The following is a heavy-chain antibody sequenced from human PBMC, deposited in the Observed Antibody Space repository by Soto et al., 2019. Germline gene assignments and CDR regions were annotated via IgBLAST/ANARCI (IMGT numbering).Heavy chain of an antibody. CDR1: GGTFNSYG. CDR2: IIPNFGIT. CDR3: SIEGYNWFDP. J-gene: IGHJ5*02. Sequence: SVKVSCKASGGTFNSYGITWVRPSPLQALECISPIIPNFGITNYAQKFQARVTITAHQSTSTAYMELSSLRSDHTPVYYFSIEGYNWFDPWAQGTLVTVSS. V-gene: IGHV1-69*10.